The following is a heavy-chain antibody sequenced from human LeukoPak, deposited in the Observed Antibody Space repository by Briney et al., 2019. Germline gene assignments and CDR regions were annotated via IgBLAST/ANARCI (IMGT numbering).Heavy chain of an antibody. D-gene: IGHD3-22*01. V-gene: IGHV3-23*01. CDR1: GFTFSSYA. J-gene: IGHJ4*02. CDR2: ISGSGSST. CDR3: AREVRCLGIVVVMNYFDH. Sequence: PGGSLRLSCAASGFTFSSYAMSWVRQAPGKGLEWVSGISGSGSSTYYADSVKGRFTISRDNSKNTLYLQMNSLRAEDTAVYYCAREVRCLGIVVVMNYFDHWGQGTLVTVSS.